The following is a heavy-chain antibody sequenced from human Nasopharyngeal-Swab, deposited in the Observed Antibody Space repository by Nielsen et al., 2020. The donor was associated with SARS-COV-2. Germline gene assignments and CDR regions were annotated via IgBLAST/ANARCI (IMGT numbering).Heavy chain of an antibody. Sequence: VRQMPGKGLEWMGIIYPGDSDTRYSPSFQGQVTISADKSIITAYLQWSSLKASDTAIYYCARQSLSGGSCYFNDAFDIWGQGTMVTVSS. V-gene: IGHV5-51*01. CDR2: IYPGDSDT. D-gene: IGHD2-15*01. CDR3: ARQSLSGGSCYFNDAFDI. J-gene: IGHJ3*02.